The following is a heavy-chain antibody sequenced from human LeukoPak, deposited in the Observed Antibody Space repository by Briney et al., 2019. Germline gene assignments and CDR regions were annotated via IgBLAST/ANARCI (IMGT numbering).Heavy chain of an antibody. CDR3: ARTHPGRWYFDL. CDR2: ISSGSGTTI. Sequence: PGGSLRLSCAASGFTFSDYYMSWIRQAPGKGLEWLSYISSGSGTTIYYGDSVRGRFTISRDDAENLLYLQMSNLRAEDMAVYYCARTHPGRWYFDLWGRGTLVTVSS. CDR1: GFTFSDYY. V-gene: IGHV3-11*01. J-gene: IGHJ2*01.